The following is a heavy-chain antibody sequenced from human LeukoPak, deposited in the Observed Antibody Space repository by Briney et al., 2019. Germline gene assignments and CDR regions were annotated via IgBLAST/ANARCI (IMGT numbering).Heavy chain of an antibody. V-gene: IGHV1-46*01. J-gene: IGHJ6*02. Sequence: ASVKVSCKASGYTFTSYGISWVRQAPGQGLEWMGIINPSGGSTSYAQKFQGRVTMTRDTSTSTVYMELSSLRPEDTAVYYCAREGIYYYYGMDVWGQGTTVTVSS. CDR2: INPSGGST. D-gene: IGHD3-10*01. CDR1: GYTFTSYG. CDR3: AREGIYYYYGMDV.